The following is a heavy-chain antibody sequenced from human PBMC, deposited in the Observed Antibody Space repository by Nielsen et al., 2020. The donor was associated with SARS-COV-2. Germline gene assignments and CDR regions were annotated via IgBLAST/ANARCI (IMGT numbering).Heavy chain of an antibody. J-gene: IGHJ6*02. V-gene: IGHV3-13*04. CDR3: ARGTSLHYYYYGMYV. CDR1: GFTVSSNY. Sequence: GESLKISCAASGFTVSSNYMSWVRQATGKGLEWVSAIGTAGDTYYPGSVKGRFTISRENAKNSLYLQMNSLRAGDTAVYYCARGTSLHYYYYGMYVWGQGTTVTVSS. CDR2: IGTAGDT. D-gene: IGHD1-26*01.